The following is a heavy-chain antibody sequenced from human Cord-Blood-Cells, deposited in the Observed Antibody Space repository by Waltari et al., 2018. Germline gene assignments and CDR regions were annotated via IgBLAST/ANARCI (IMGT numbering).Heavy chain of an antibody. CDR2: INRDGSST. Sequence: EVQLVESGGGLVQPGGSLRLSCAASGFTFSSSWMNWVRQAPGKGLVWVSRINRDGSSTSDADSVKGRFTISRDNAKNTLYLQMNSLRAEDTAVYYCARDDTLWFGELLLWGQGTLVTVSS. CDR3: ARDDTLWFGELLL. J-gene: IGHJ4*02. D-gene: IGHD3-10*01. CDR1: GFTFSSSW. V-gene: IGHV3-74*01.